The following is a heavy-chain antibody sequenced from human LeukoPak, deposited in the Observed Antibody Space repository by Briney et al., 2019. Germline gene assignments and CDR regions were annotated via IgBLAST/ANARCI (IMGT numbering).Heavy chain of an antibody. CDR3: ARERKITIFGVACDY. J-gene: IGHJ4*02. CDR2: INPNGGGT. V-gene: IGHV1-2*06. Sequence: ASVEVSCKASGYTFTGYYMHWVRQAPGQGLEWMGRINPNGGGTNFAQKFQGRVTMTSDTSISTAYMELSRLRSDDAAVYYCARERKITIFGVACDYWGQGTLVTVSS. CDR1: GYTFTGYY. D-gene: IGHD3-3*01.